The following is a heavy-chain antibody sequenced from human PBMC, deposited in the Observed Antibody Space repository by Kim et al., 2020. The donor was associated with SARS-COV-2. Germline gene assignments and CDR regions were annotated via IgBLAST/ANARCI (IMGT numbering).Heavy chain of an antibody. CDR3: AKVGGAAYGYDYYGMDV. D-gene: IGHD2-21*01. J-gene: IGHJ6*02. V-gene: IGHV3-33*06. Sequence: AQDRFTISRDNSKNTLYLQMNSLRAEDTAVYYCAKVGGAAYGYDYYGMDVWGQGTTGTVSS.